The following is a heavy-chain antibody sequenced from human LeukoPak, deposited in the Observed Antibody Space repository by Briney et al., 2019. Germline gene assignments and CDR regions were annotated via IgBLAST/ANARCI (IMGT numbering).Heavy chain of an antibody. D-gene: IGHD1-26*01. J-gene: IGHJ6*03. Sequence: GGSLRLSCAASGFTFSSDAMSWVRQAPGKGLEWVSAISGSGGSTYYADSVKGRFTISRDNSKNTLYLQMNSLRAEDTAVYYCAKGLMGGYLYYYYMDVWGKGTTVTVSS. V-gene: IGHV3-23*01. CDR1: GFTFSSDA. CDR2: ISGSGGST. CDR3: AKGLMGGYLYYYYMDV.